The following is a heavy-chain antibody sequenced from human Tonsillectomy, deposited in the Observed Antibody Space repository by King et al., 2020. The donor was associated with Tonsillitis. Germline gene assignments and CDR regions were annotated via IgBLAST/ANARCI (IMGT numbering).Heavy chain of an antibody. CDR3: ARAKRNSNDILTGYYFDY. CDR2: IYSGGSST. J-gene: IGHJ4*02. V-gene: IGHV3-23*03. CDR1: GFTFSIYA. Sequence: VQLVESGGGLVQPGGSLRLSCAASGFTFSIYAMSWVRQAPGKGLEWVSVIYSGGSSTYYAGSVKGRFTISRDNSKNTLYLQMNSLRAEDTAVYYCARAKRNSNDILTGYYFDYWGQGTLVTVSS. D-gene: IGHD3-9*01.